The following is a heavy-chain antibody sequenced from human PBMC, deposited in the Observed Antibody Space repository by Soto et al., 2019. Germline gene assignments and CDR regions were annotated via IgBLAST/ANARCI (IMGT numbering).Heavy chain of an antibody. D-gene: IGHD6-13*01. CDR3: AKGPHGGYSSPGTNWFDP. J-gene: IGHJ5*02. Sequence: GGSLRLSCAASGFTFSSYGMHWVRQAPGKGLEWVAVISYDGSNKYYADSVKGRFTISRDNSKNTLYLQMNSLRAEDTAVYYCAKGPHGGYSSPGTNWFDPWGQGTLVTVSS. CDR1: GFTFSSYG. V-gene: IGHV3-30*18. CDR2: ISYDGSNK.